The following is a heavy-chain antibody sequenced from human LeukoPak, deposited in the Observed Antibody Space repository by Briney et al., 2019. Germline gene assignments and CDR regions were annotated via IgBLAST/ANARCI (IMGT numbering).Heavy chain of an antibody. D-gene: IGHD6-13*01. J-gene: IGHJ4*02. V-gene: IGHV3-48*04. Sequence: GGSLRLSCAASGFTFSSYGMSWVRQAPGKGLEWISYISGTGSTINYADSVKGRFTISRDNAKNSLYLQMNSLRAEDTAVYYCARFPQQLVPPYWGQGTLVTVSS. CDR2: ISGTGSTI. CDR1: GFTFSSYG. CDR3: ARFPQQLVPPY.